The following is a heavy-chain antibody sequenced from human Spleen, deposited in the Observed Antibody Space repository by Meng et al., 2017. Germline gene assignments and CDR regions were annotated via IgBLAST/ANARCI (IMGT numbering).Heavy chain of an antibody. Sequence: QVNRVQSGAEVKKPGASVNLSCKASGDTFTSYYIHWVRQAPGQGLEWMGRMNPRSGSTTYAQKFQGRVTMIRDTSTSTVYLYLSSLRSEDMAVYYCARTYYYDTSRGGFDFWGQGTLVTVSS. D-gene: IGHD3-22*01. V-gene: IGHV1-46*01. J-gene: IGHJ4*02. CDR2: MNPRSGST. CDR3: ARTYYYDTSRGGFDF. CDR1: GDTFTSYY.